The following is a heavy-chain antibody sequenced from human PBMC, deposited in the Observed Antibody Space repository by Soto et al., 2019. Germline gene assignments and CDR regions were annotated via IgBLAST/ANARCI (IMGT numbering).Heavy chain of an antibody. J-gene: IGHJ1*01. D-gene: IGHD2-15*01. CDR3: DPRTDRFPD. CDR2: ISADGLGT. CDR1: GFALSSYS. Sequence: GGSLRLSCAASGFALSSYSMSWVRQAPGKGLEWVSAISADGLGTFYADSVKGRFTISRDTSKNTLFLQMNSLRAEDTALYYCDPRTDRFPDWGRRTLVTVSS. V-gene: IGHV3-23*01.